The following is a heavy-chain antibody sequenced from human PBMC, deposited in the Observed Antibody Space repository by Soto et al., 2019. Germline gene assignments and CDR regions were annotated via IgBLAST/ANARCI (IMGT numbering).Heavy chain of an antibody. D-gene: IGHD3-16*01. CDR2: ITGNGRTT. CDR1: VFSFDTYA. V-gene: IGHV3-23*01. J-gene: IGHJ4*02. Sequence: GGSLRLSCVASVFSFDTYAVSWVRQAPGKGLEWVSAITGNGRTTFYADSVKGRFTIARDNSKNTVYLQMSGLRAEDTALYYCAKDVGGSLPYFVDHWGQGT. CDR3: AKDVGGSLPYFVDH.